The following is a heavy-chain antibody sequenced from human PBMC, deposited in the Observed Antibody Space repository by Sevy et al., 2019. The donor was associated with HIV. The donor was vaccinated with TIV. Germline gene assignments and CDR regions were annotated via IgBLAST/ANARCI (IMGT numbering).Heavy chain of an antibody. CDR1: GYTFTSYY. D-gene: IGHD5-12*01. V-gene: IGHV1-46*01. CDR3: AREGMATIQS. J-gene: IGHJ5*02. CDR2: INPSGGST. Sequence: ASVKVSCKASGYTFTSYYVHWVRQAPGQGLEWMGIINPSGGSTNYAQKFQGRVTMTRDTSTSTVYIALSSLRSEDTAVYYCAREGMATIQSWGQGTLVTVSS.